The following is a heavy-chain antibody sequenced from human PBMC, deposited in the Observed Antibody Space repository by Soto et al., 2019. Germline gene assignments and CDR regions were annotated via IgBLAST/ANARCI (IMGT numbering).Heavy chain of an antibody. CDR2: IIPILGIA. CDR3: ARERCSSTSCYDHDAFDI. V-gene: IGHV1-69*04. D-gene: IGHD2-2*01. Sequence: GASVKVSCKASGGTFSSYTISWVRQAPGQGLEWMGRIIPILGIANYAQKFQGRVTITADKSTSTAYMELSSLRSEDTAVYYCARERCSSTSCYDHDAFDIWGQGTMVTVSS. CDR1: GGTFSSYT. J-gene: IGHJ3*02.